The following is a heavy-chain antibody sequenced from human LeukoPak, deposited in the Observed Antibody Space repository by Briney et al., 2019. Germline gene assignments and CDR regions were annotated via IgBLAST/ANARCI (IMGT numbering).Heavy chain of an antibody. CDR2: IIPIFVTA. V-gene: IGHV1-69*05. CDR1: GGTFSSYA. Sequence: ASVKVSCKASGGTFSSYAISWVRQAPGQGLEWMGRIIPIFVTANYAQKFQGRVTITTHESTSTAYMELSSLRSEDTAVYYCAREMPRTYYFDYWGQGTLVTAPS. CDR3: AREMPRTYYFDY. J-gene: IGHJ4*02. D-gene: IGHD1-14*01.